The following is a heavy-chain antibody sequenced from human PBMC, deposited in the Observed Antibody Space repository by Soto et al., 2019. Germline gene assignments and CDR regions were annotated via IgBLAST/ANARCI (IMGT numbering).Heavy chain of an antibody. CDR3: AKDPFDYYDSSGRHLH. CDR1: GFTFSSYA. Sequence: GGSLRLSCAASGFTFSSYAMSWVRQAPGKGLEWVSAISGSGGSTYYADSVKGRFTISRDNSKNTLYLQMNSLRAEDTAVYYCAKDPFDYYDSSGRHLHWCQARLFTVPS. J-gene: IGHJ4*02. CDR2: ISGSGGST. D-gene: IGHD6-25*01. V-gene: IGHV3-23*01.